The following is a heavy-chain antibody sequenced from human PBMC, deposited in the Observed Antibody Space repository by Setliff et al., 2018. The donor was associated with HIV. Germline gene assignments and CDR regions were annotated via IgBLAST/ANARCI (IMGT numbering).Heavy chain of an antibody. D-gene: IGHD2-15*01. Sequence: PGGSLRLSCAANGFSFSDYYMSWIRQAPGKGLEWVSSISSSSSYIYYADSVKGRFTISRDNAKNSLYLQMNSLRAEDTAVYYCARKLLTRPNYYGMDVWGQGTTVTVSS. V-gene: IGHV3-11*06. J-gene: IGHJ6*02. CDR1: GFSFSDYY. CDR2: ISSSSSYI. CDR3: ARKLLTRPNYYGMDV.